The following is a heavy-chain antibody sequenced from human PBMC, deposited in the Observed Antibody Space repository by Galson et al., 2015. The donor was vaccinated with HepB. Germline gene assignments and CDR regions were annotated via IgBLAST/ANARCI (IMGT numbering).Heavy chain of an antibody. CDR2: IKQDGSEK. CDR1: GFTFSSYW. Sequence: SLRLSCAASGFTFSSYWMSWVRQAPGKGLEWVANIKQDGSEKYYVDSVKGRFTISRDNSKSMVYLQMNSLRAEDTAVYYCAQWTYSSDHWGQGALVTVSS. V-gene: IGHV3-7*03. D-gene: IGHD2-15*01. CDR3: AQWTYSSDH. J-gene: IGHJ4*02.